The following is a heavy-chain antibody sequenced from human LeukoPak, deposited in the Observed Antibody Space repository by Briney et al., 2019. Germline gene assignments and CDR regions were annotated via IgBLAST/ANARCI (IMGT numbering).Heavy chain of an antibody. J-gene: IGHJ3*02. V-gene: IGHV3-30-3*01. Sequence: RGSLRLTCAASGFTFSSYAMHWVRQAPGKGLEWVAVISYDGSNKYYADSVKGRFTISRDNSKNTLYLQMNSLRAEDTAVYYCARAPPTSGSYSTGAFDIWGQGTMVTVSS. CDR1: GFTFSSYA. D-gene: IGHD1-26*01. CDR2: ISYDGSNK. CDR3: ARAPPTSGSYSTGAFDI.